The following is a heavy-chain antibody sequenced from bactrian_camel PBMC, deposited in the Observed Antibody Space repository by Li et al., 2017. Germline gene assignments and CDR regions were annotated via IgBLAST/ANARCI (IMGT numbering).Heavy chain of an antibody. D-gene: IGHD3*01. CDR1: GYTGSSSC. CDR2: IYSGSGNT. Sequence: HVQLVESGGGSAQTGGSLRLSCVASGYTGSSSCMAWFRQAPGKEREGVATIYSGSGNTGYADSMKGRFTISQDNAKNTLYLQMNNLKPEDTAMYYCAVDIVICDRMASMSVGGQGTQVTVS. V-gene: IGHV3S26*01. J-gene: IGHJ4*01.